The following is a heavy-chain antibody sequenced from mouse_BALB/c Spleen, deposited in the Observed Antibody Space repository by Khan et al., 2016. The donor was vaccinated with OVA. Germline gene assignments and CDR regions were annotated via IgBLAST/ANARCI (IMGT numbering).Heavy chain of an antibody. CDR3: ARKNGSDFDY. J-gene: IGHJ2*01. D-gene: IGHD1-1*01. CDR2: INPHIGET. V-gene: IGHV1-20*02. Sequence: EVKLMESGPELVKPGASVKISCKASGYSFTGYFMNWVMQSHGKSLEWIGRINPHIGETFYHQKFKGKATLTVDESSSTVHMELRSLASEDSAVYYCARKNGSDFDYWGQGTTLTVSS. CDR1: GYSFTGYF.